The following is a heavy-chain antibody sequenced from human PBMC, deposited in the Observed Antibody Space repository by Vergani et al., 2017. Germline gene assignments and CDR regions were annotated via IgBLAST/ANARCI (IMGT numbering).Heavy chain of an antibody. V-gene: IGHV3-11*05. CDR2: ISSSSSYT. Sequence: QVQLVESGGGLVKPGGSLRLSCAASGFTFSDYYMSWIRQAPGKGLEWVSYISSSSSYTNYADSVKGRFTISRDNAKNSLYLQMNSLRAEETAVYYCARDRNKVVVVPAAMAWGYWGQGTLVTVSS. CDR3: ARDRNKVVVVPAAMAWGY. CDR1: GFTFSDYY. D-gene: IGHD2-2*01. J-gene: IGHJ4*02.